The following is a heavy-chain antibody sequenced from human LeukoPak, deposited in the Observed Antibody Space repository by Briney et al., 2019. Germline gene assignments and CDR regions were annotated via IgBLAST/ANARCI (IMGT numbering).Heavy chain of an antibody. CDR3: AAQIAEAGYFDY. V-gene: IGHV1-69*04. Sequence: SVKVSCKASGGTFSSYAISWVRQAPGQGLEWMGRIIPILGIANYAQKFQGRVTITADKSTSTAYMELSSLRSEDTAVYYCAAQIAEAGYFDYWGQGTLVTVSS. D-gene: IGHD6-13*01. CDR2: IIPILGIA. J-gene: IGHJ4*02. CDR1: GGTFSSYA.